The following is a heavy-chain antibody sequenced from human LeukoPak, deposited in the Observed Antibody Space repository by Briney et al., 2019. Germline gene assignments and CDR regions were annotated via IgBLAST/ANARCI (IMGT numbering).Heavy chain of an antibody. D-gene: IGHD3-22*01. J-gene: IGHJ4*02. Sequence: NPSETLSLTCTVSGGSISSSSYYWGWIRQPPGKGLEWIGSIYYSGSTYYNPSLKSRVTISVDTSKNQFSLKLSSVTAADTAVYYCARETYYYDSSGMVDYWGQGTLVTVSS. V-gene: IGHV4-39*07. CDR2: IYYSGST. CDR1: GGSISSSSYY. CDR3: ARETYYYDSSGMVDY.